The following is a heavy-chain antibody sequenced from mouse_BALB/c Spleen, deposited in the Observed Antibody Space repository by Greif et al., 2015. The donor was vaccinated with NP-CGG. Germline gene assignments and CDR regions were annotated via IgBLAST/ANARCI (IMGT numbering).Heavy chain of an antibody. CDR3: ARDDYGYWYFDV. CDR2: INSNGGST. V-gene: IGHV5-6-3*01. Sequence: DVHLVESGGGLVQPGGSLKLSCAASGFTFSSYGMSWVRQTPDKRLELVATINSNGGSTYYPDSVKGRFTISRDNAKNTLYLQMSSLKSEDTAMYYCARDDYGYWYFDVWGAGTTVTVSS. J-gene: IGHJ1*01. D-gene: IGHD1-1*01. CDR1: GFTFSSYG.